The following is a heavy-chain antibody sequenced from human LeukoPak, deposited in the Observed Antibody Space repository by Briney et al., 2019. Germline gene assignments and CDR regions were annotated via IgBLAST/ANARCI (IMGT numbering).Heavy chain of an antibody. CDR3: ARRGYCSGGTCLTFDL. V-gene: IGHV4-34*01. CDR2: INHSGST. Sequence: SETLSLTCAVYGGSFSGYYWSWIRQPPGKGLEWIGEINHSGSTNYNPSLKSRLTISVDTSKNQFSLRLSSVTAADTAVYYCARRGYCSGGTCLTFDLWGQGTLVTVSS. D-gene: IGHD2-15*01. CDR1: GGSFSGYY. J-gene: IGHJ4*02.